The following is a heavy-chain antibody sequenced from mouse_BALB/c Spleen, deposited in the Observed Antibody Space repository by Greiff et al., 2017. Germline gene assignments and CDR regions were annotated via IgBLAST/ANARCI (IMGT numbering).Heavy chain of an antibody. D-gene: IGHD3-3*01. J-gene: IGHJ4*01. Sequence: EVNVVESGGGLVKPGGSLKLSCAASGFAFSSYDMSWVRQTPEKRLEWVAYISSGGGSTYYPDTVKGRFTISRDNAKNTLYLQMSSLKSEDTAMYYCARHEGLRRGGAMDYWGQGTSVTVSS. CDR2: ISSGGGST. CDR1: GFAFSSYD. CDR3: ARHEGLRRGGAMDY. V-gene: IGHV5-12-1*01.